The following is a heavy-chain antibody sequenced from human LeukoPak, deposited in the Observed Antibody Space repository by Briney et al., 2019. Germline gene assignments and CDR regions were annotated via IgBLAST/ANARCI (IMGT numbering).Heavy chain of an antibody. D-gene: IGHD3-10*01. V-gene: IGHV4-59*02. CDR2: IYYSGST. Sequence: SETLSLTCTVSGGSVTGYYWSWIRQPPGKGLEWIGYIYYSGSTNYNPSLKSRVTISVDTSKNQFSLKLSSVTAADTAVYYCARSYRGKFDPWGQGTLVTVSS. CDR1: GGSVTGYY. J-gene: IGHJ5*02. CDR3: ARSYRGKFDP.